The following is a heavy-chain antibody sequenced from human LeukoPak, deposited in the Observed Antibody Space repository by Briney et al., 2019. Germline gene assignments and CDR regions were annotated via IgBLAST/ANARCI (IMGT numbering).Heavy chain of an antibody. D-gene: IGHD4-17*01. V-gene: IGHV3-21*01. CDR1: GFTFSSYS. CDR3: ARDGEGLRNDAFDI. J-gene: IGHJ3*02. Sequence: PGGSLRLSCAASGFTFSSYSMNWVRQAPGKGLEWVSSISSSSSYIYYADSVKGRFTISRDNAKNSLYLQMNSLRAEDTAVYYCARDGEGLRNDAFDIWGQGTMVTVSS. CDR2: ISSSSSYI.